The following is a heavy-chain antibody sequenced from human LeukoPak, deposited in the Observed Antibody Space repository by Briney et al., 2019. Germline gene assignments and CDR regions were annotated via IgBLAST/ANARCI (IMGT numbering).Heavy chain of an antibody. J-gene: IGHJ3*02. CDR3: TTYYDTKGYYAFDI. V-gene: IGHV5-51*01. CDR2: IYPGDSKT. CDR1: GYSFTTHW. Sequence: VESLNISCKGSGYSFTTHWIGWVRQMPGKGLEWMAIIYPGDSKTEYSPSFQGQVTISADKSITTAYLQWSSLKASDTAMYYCTTYYDTKGYYAFDIWGQGTMVTVSS. D-gene: IGHD3-22*01.